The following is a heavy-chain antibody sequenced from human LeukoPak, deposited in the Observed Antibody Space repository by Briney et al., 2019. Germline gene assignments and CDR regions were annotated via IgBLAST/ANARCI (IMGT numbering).Heavy chain of an antibody. V-gene: IGHV3-21*01. D-gene: IGHD2-15*01. CDR2: ISSSSSYI. CDR1: GFTFSSYS. Sequence: PGGSLRLSCAASGFTFSSYSMNWVRQAPGKGLEWVSSISSSSSYIYYVDSVKGRFTISRDNAKNSLYLQMNSLRAEDTAVYYCARDLLGGSCFTCWGQGTLVTVSS. CDR3: ARDLLGGSCFTC. J-gene: IGHJ4*02.